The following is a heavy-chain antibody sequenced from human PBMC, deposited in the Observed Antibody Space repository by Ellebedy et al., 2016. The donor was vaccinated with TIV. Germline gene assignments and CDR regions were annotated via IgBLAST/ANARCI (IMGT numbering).Heavy chain of an antibody. CDR1: GGTFSSYA. V-gene: IGHV1-69*13. D-gene: IGHD6-13*01. CDR2: IIPIFGTA. CDR3: ATVGSSYLFDY. Sequence: ASVKVSCKASGGTFSSYAISWVRQAPGQGLEWMGGIIPIFGTANYAQKFQGRVTITADESTSTAYMELSSLRSEDTAVYYCATVGSSYLFDYWGQGTLVTVSS. J-gene: IGHJ4*02.